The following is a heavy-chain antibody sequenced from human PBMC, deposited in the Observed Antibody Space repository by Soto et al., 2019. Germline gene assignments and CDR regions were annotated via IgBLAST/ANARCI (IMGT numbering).Heavy chain of an antibody. CDR2: ISDDSSYI. Sequence: GGSLRLSCAASGFMFSAYTMNWVRQAPGKGLEWLSSISDDSSYIDYADSLRGRFTVSRDNARNSLYLQIDSLGVEDTAVYYCATPYYFNHWGPGTLVTVS. V-gene: IGHV3-21*06. CDR3: ATPYYFNH. CDR1: GFMFSAYT. D-gene: IGHD3-16*01. J-gene: IGHJ1*01.